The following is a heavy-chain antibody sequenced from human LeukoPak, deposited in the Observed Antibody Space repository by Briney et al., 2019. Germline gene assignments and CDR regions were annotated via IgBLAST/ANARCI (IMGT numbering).Heavy chain of an antibody. J-gene: IGHJ4*02. D-gene: IGHD4-17*01. Sequence: GRSLRLSCAASGFTFSSYGMHWVRQAPGKGLEWVAVIWYDGSNKYYADSVKGRFTISRDNSKNTLYLQMNSRRAEDTAVYYCARTHDYGADNFDYWGQGTLVTVSS. V-gene: IGHV3-33*01. CDR3: ARTHDYGADNFDY. CDR2: IWYDGSNK. CDR1: GFTFSSYG.